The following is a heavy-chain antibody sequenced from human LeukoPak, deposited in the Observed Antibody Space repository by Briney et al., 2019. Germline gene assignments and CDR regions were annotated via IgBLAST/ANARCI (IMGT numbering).Heavy chain of an antibody. Sequence: PRGSLRLSCAASGFTLSGYWMHWVRQAPGKGLVWVSHIDSAGSTTSYADSVKGRFTISRDNAKNTLYLQMNSLRAEDTAVYYCARGGANSYVSLDYWGQGTLVTVSS. D-gene: IGHD5-18*01. V-gene: IGHV3-74*01. CDR3: ARGGANSYVSLDY. CDR2: IDSAGSTT. J-gene: IGHJ4*02. CDR1: GFTLSGYW.